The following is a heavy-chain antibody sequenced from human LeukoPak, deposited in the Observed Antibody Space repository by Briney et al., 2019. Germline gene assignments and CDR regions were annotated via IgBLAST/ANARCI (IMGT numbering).Heavy chain of an antibody. Sequence: GGSLRLSCAASGFTFSSYAMSWVRQAPGKGLEWVSAISGSGGSTYYADSVKGRFTISRDNAKNTLYLQMNSLRAEDTAVYYCARVYYDSSGYYYVDVWGQGTTVTVSS. V-gene: IGHV3-23*01. CDR1: GFTFSSYA. CDR2: ISGSGGST. CDR3: ARVYYDSSGYYYVDV. J-gene: IGHJ6*03. D-gene: IGHD3-22*01.